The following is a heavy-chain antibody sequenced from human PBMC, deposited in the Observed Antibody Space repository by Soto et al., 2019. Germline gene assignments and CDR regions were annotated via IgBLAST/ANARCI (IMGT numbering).Heavy chain of an antibody. V-gene: IGHV4-59*01. Sequence: SETLSLTCTVSGGSISSYYWSWIRQPPGKGLEWIGYIYYSGSTNNNPSLKSRVTISVDTSKNQFSLKLSSVTAADTAVYYCAREGYYYDSSGYLNWFDPWGQGTLVTVS. J-gene: IGHJ5*02. CDR2: IYYSGST. CDR3: AREGYYYDSSGYLNWFDP. CDR1: GGSISSYY. D-gene: IGHD3-22*01.